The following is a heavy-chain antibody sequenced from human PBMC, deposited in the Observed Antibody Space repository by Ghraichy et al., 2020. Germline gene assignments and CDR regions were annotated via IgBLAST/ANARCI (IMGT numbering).Heavy chain of an antibody. Sequence: GESLRLSCVGSGFSFSGYSMNWVRQSPGKGLEWVSYITSSSRTTSYADSVKGRFTISRDNAQNSLYLQMNSLRDEDTAVYYCARGSTVVRFFYYAGMDVWGQGTTVTVS. V-gene: IGHV3-48*02. CDR1: GFSFSGYS. CDR2: ITSSSRTT. J-gene: IGHJ6*02. D-gene: IGHD4-23*01. CDR3: ARGSTVVRFFYYAGMDV.